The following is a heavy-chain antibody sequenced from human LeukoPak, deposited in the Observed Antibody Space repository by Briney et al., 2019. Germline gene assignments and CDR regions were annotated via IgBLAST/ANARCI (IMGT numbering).Heavy chain of an antibody. CDR3: AREGDILTGFYTRSDY. Sequence: GGSLRLCCAASGFNYSSHTMNWVRQAPGMGLEWLSYISASRDITYYADSVKGRFTISRDNAKNSLYLQMNSLRAEDTAVYYCAREGDILTGFYTRSDYWGQGTLVTVSS. V-gene: IGHV3-48*01. CDR2: ISASRDIT. J-gene: IGHJ4*02. D-gene: IGHD3-9*01. CDR1: GFNYSSHT.